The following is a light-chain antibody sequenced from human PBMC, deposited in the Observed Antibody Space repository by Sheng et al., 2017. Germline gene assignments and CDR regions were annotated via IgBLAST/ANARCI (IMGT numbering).Light chain of an antibody. CDR2: EVS. CDR3: SSNVGSDQNV. Sequence: QSALTQPPSASGSPGQSVTISCTGTSSDVGGYNYVSWYQQHPGKAPKLMIYEVSKRPSGVPGRFSGSKFGSTASLTISGLQAEDEADYYCSSNVGSDQNVFGTGTQVTVL. CDR1: SSDVGGYNY. V-gene: IGLV2-8*01. J-gene: IGLJ1*01.